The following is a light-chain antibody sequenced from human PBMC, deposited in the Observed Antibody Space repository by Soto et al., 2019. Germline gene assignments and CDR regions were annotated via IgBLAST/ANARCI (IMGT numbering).Light chain of an antibody. Sequence: QSALTQPASVSGSPGQSITISCTGTASDVGAYDYVSWYQQHPGTAPKLMIYEVTNRPSGVSDRFSGSKSGYTASLSISGLQADDEADYYCGSYSSDNTYVFGTGTKVTVL. J-gene: IGLJ1*01. V-gene: IGLV2-14*01. CDR1: ASDVGAYDY. CDR3: GSYSSDNTYV. CDR2: EVT.